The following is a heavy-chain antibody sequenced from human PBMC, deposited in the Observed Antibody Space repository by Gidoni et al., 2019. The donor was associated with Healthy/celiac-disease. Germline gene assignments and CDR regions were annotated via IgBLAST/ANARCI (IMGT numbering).Heavy chain of an antibody. Sequence: QVQLVQSGAEVKKPGSSVKVSCKASGGTFSSYAISWVRQAPGQGLEWMGRIIPILGIANYAQKFQGRVTITADKSTSTAYMELSSLRSEDTAVYYCARDLYCSSTSCYVRKIDYWGQGTLVTVSS. CDR2: IIPILGIA. V-gene: IGHV1-69*09. CDR3: ARDLYCSSTSCYVRKIDY. CDR1: GGTFSSYA. J-gene: IGHJ4*02. D-gene: IGHD2-2*01.